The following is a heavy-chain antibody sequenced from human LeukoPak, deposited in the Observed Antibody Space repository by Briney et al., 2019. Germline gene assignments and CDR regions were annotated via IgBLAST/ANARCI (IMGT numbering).Heavy chain of an antibody. CDR3: AKGLRYSDY. CDR2: ISGSGSTT. CDR1: GFSFSSYA. D-gene: IGHD4-17*01. Sequence: QPGGSLRLSCAASGFSFSSYAMTWVRQAPGKGLAWVSTISGSGSTTYYAASVKGRLTISRDNSKNTLYLQMNSLRAEDTALYYCAKGLRYSDYWGQGTLVTISS. V-gene: IGHV3-23*01. J-gene: IGHJ4*02.